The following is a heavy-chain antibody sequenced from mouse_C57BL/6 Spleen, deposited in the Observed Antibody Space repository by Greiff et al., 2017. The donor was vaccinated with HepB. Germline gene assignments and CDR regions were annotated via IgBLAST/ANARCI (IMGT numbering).Heavy chain of an antibody. Sequence: QVQLQQPGAELVKPGASVKLSCKASGYTFTSYWMHWVKQRPGQGLEWIGMIHPNSGSTNYNEKFKSKATLTVDKSSSTAYMQLSSLTSEDSAVYYCAREGGGYYAMDYWGQGTSVTVSS. CDR1: GYTFTSYW. D-gene: IGHD1-1*02. CDR3: AREGGGYYAMDY. CDR2: IHPNSGST. V-gene: IGHV1-64*01. J-gene: IGHJ4*01.